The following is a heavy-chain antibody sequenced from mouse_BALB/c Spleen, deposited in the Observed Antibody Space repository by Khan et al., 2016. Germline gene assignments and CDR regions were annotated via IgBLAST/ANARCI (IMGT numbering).Heavy chain of an antibody. CDR1: GYSITSDYA. V-gene: IGHV3-2*02. CDR3: ARDTTVVAKDYLDY. Sequence: EVQLQESGPGLVKPSQSLSLTCTVTGYSITSDYAWNWIRQFQGNKLEWMGYISYSGSTSYNPTINSRITITRDTSKNQFFLQLNSVTTEDTASDYCARDTTVVAKDYLDYWGQGTTLTVSS. J-gene: IGHJ2*01. CDR2: ISYSGST. D-gene: IGHD1-1*01.